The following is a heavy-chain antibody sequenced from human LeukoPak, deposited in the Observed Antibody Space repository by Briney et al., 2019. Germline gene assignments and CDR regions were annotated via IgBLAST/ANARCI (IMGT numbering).Heavy chain of an antibody. V-gene: IGHV4-31*03. CDR1: GASTSSGDYL. Sequence: PSETLSLTCTVSGASTSSGDYLWAWIRQHPGKGLEWIGYISYNGNTYYNPSLKSRVSLTLDTSRNQFSLKVNSVTAADTAIYYCARDHTDGATFDVWGQGTLVTVSS. CDR3: ARDHTDGATFDV. J-gene: IGHJ3*01. CDR2: ISYNGNT. D-gene: IGHD4/OR15-4a*01.